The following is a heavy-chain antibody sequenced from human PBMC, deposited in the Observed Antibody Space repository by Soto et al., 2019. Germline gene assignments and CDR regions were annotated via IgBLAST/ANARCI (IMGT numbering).Heavy chain of an antibody. J-gene: IGHJ6*02. CDR3: ARSQLVYAIYGMDF. CDR2: ISYDGDNK. D-gene: IGHD2-8*01. Sequence: VQLVESGGGVVQPGRSLRLSCAASGFTFSSYPMHWVRQAPGKGLEWVAVISYDGDNKYYADSVKGRFTISRDNSKNTVYLQMNSLRPEDTAVYFCARSQLVYAIYGMDFWGQGTTVTVSS. V-gene: IGHV3-30-3*01. CDR1: GFTFSSYP.